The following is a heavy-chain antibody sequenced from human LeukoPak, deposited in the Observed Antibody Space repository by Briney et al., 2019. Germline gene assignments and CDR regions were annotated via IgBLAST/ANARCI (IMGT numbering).Heavy chain of an antibody. CDR1: GGSISSGGSF. Sequence: SETLSPTCTVSGGSISSGGSFWIWIRQHPGKGLEWIGYIYNSGGAYYNPSLGSRLSISVDTSKNQFSLRLTSVTAADTAVYFCARGHHYYYYMDVWGNGTTVTVSS. CDR2: IYNSGGA. CDR3: ARGHHYYYYMDV. J-gene: IGHJ6*03. V-gene: IGHV4-31*03.